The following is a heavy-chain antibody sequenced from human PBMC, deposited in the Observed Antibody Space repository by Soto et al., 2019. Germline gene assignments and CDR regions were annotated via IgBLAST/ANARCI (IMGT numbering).Heavy chain of an antibody. D-gene: IGHD3-22*01. CDR1: GFTVSSNY. Sequence: PWGSLRLSCAASGFTVSSNYMSWVRQAPGKGLEWVSVIYSGGSTYYADSVKGRFTISRDNSKNTLYLQMNSLRAEDTAVYYCARYYYDSSGYFDYWGQGTLVTVSS. CDR3: ARYYYDSSGYFDY. J-gene: IGHJ4*02. CDR2: IYSGGST. V-gene: IGHV3-66*01.